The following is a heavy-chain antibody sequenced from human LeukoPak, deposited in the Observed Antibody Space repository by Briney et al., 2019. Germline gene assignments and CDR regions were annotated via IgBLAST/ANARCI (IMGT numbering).Heavy chain of an antibody. CDR2: VRFDGGIK. Sequence: GGSLRLSCAASGFSFSNYDMHWVRQAPGKGLEWVAFVRFDGGIKFYADSVKGRFTISRDNSKTTVYLQMNSLRPEDTAMYYCAKSDSWGQGTLVTVSS. J-gene: IGHJ4*02. CDR1: GFSFSNYD. CDR3: AKSDS. V-gene: IGHV3-30*02.